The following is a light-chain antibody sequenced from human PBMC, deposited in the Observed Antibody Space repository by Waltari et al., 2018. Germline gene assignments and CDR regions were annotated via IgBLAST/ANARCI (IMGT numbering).Light chain of an antibody. J-gene: IGLJ2*01. CDR2: SVS. V-gene: IGLV2-14*03. Sequence: QSALTQPGSVSGSPGQSITISCTGTSSDVGGYYSFNWYQQHPGKAPKLMLHSVSSRPSGVSNRFSGSKSGNTASLTISGLQAEDEADYFCSSYAGSNTLVFGGGTQVTVL. CDR1: SSDVGGYYS. CDR3: SSYAGSNTLV.